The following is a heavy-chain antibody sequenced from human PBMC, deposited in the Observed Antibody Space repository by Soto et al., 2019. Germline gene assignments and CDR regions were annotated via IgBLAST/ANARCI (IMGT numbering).Heavy chain of an antibody. CDR1: GYTFTSYG. V-gene: IGHV1-18*01. J-gene: IGHJ6*02. CDR2: ISAYNGKT. Sequence: PSVKVSCKASGYTFTSYGISWVRQAPGQGLEWMGWISAYNGKTNYADSVEGRFTISRDNAKNSLYLQTNSLRDEDTAVYYCARVIMDVWGQGTTVTVSS. CDR3: ARVIMDV.